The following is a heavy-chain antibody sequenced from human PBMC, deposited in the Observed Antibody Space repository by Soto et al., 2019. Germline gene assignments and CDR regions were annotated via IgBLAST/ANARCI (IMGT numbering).Heavy chain of an antibody. J-gene: IGHJ2*01. CDR2: IYYSGST. D-gene: IGHD4-17*01. CDR1: GGSISSSSYY. Sequence: QLQLQESGPGLVKPSETLSLTCTVSGGSISSSSYYWGWIRQPPGKGLEWIGSIYYSGSTYYNPSPKRRVTIHVDTSKSQFSLNLSSVTAADTAVYYCASPAGDTDWYFDLWGRGTLVTVSS. CDR3: ASPAGDTDWYFDL. V-gene: IGHV4-39*01.